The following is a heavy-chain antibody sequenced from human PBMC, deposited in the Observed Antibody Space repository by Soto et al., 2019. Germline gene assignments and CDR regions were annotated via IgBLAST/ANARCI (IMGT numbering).Heavy chain of an antibody. CDR2: IIPIFGTA. CDR3: ARDRGNGYNYYFDY. CDR1: GGTFSSYT. Sequence: SVKVSCKASGGTFSSYTISWVRQAPGQGLEWMGGIIPIFGTANYAQKFQGRVTITADESTSTAYMELSSLRSEDTAVYYCARDRGNGYNYYFDYWGQGTLVTVSS. J-gene: IGHJ4*02. D-gene: IGHD5-12*01. V-gene: IGHV1-69*13.